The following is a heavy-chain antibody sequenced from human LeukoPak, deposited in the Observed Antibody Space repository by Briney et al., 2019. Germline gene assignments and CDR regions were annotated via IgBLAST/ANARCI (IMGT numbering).Heavy chain of an antibody. J-gene: IGHJ3*02. CDR3: TRNIVVVPAAFDAFDI. Sequence: PGGSLRPSCAASGFTFSGSAMQWVRQASGKGLEWVGRIRSKANSYATAYAASVKGRFTISRDDSKNTAYLQMNSLKTEDTAVYYCTRNIVVVPAAFDAFDIWGQGTMVTVSS. V-gene: IGHV3-73*01. CDR1: GFTFSGSA. D-gene: IGHD2-2*01. CDR2: IRSKANSYAT.